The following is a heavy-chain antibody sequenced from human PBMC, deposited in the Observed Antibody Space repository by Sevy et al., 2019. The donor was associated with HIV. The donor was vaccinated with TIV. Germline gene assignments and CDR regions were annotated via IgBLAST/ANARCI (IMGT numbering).Heavy chain of an antibody. V-gene: IGHV3-23*01. CDR2: ISGSGGST. D-gene: IGHD4-17*01. CDR1: GFTFSSYA. J-gene: IGHJ4*02. CDR3: AKPRYYGGNSDYFDY. Sequence: GGSLRLSCAASGFTFSSYAMSWVRQAPGKGLEWVSAISGSGGSTYYADSVKGRFTISRDNSKNTLYLQMNSLRAEDTAVYYCAKPRYYGGNSDYFDYWGQGTLVTVSS.